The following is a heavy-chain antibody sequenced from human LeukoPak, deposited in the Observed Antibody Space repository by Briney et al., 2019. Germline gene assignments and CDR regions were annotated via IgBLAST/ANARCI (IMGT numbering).Heavy chain of an antibody. CDR2: IYYSGST. Sequence: NPSETLSLTCTVSGVSISSGDYYWSWIRQPPGKGPEWIGSIYYSGSTYYNPSLKSRVTISVDTSKNQFSLKLSSVTAADTAVYYCARWTVWGPCDYWGQGTLVTVSS. CDR3: ARWTVWGPCDY. V-gene: IGHV4-39*01. CDR1: GVSISSGDYY. D-gene: IGHD3-16*01. J-gene: IGHJ4*02.